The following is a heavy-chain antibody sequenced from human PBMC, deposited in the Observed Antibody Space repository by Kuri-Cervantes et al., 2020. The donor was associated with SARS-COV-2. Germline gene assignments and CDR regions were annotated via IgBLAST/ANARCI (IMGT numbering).Heavy chain of an antibody. Sequence: GGSLRLSCAASGFTVSSNYMSWVRQAPGKGLEWVSVIYSGGSTYYADSVKGRFTISRDNSKNTLYLQMNSLRAEDTAVYYCARALRPRGDAFDIWGQGTMVPSPQ. CDR2: IYSGGST. J-gene: IGHJ3*02. D-gene: IGHD3-10*01. V-gene: IGHV3-53*01. CDR1: GFTVSSNY. CDR3: ARALRPRGDAFDI.